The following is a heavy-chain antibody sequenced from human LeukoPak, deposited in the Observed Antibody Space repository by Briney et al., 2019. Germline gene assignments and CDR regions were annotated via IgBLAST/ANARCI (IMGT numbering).Heavy chain of an antibody. V-gene: IGHV4-4*02. CDR1: GGSISSSNW. CDR3: ATGGGYGPPTIYYYYYMDV. CDR2: IYHSGST. D-gene: IGHD3-16*01. J-gene: IGHJ6*03. Sequence: PSETLSLTCAVSGGSISSSNWWSWVRQPPGKGLEWIGEIYHSGSTNYNPSLKSRVTISVDKSKNQFSLKLSSVTAADTAVYYCATGGGYGPPTIYYYYYMDVWGKGTTVTVSS.